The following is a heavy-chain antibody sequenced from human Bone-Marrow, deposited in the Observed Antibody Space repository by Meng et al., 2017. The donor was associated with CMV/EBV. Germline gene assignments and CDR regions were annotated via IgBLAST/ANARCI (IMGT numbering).Heavy chain of an antibody. CDR2: ISPNSGGT. V-gene: IGHV1-2*02. CDR3: AGDQTPDGFDP. CDR1: GYTFTGYY. D-gene: IGHD2-15*01. Sequence: ASVKVSCKASGYTFTGYYLHWVRQAPGQGLEWMGWISPNSGGTNYAQKFQGRVIMTSDTSINTAYMELSRLRSDDTAGYYCAGDQTPDGFDPWGQRTLVTVSS. J-gene: IGHJ5*02.